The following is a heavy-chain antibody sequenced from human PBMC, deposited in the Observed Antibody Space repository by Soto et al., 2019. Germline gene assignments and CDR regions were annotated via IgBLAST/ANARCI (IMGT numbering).Heavy chain of an antibody. V-gene: IGHV3-30*18. CDR1: GFTFSDYA. J-gene: IGHJ4*02. Sequence: VQLVESGGGVVQPGRSLRLSCAASGFTFSDYAMHWVRQAPGKGLEWVAVVSHDGRNTHYADSVKGRFTISRDSSKNTVSLGMTSLRAEDTAFYYCAKGGRQWLVTSDFNYWGQGALVTVSS. D-gene: IGHD6-19*01. CDR2: VSHDGRNT. CDR3: AKGGRQWLVTSDFNY.